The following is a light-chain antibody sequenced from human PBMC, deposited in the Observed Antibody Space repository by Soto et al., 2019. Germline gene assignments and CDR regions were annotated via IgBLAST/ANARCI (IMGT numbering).Light chain of an antibody. CDR3: SSYTGSSTYV. CDR1: SSDVGDYNY. Sequence: QSALTQPASVSGSPGQSITISCTGTSSDVGDYNYVSWYQQHPGKAPKVMIYDVSNRPSGVSNRFSGSKSGNTASLTISGLQAEDEADYYCSSYTGSSTYVFGTGTKLTVL. J-gene: IGLJ1*01. V-gene: IGLV2-14*01. CDR2: DVS.